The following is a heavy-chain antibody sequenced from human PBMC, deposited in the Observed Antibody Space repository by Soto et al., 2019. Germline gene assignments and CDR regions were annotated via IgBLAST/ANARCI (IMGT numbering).Heavy chain of an antibody. V-gene: IGHV3-21*01. CDR3: ARDYYDSRGHKWYYGMDV. CDR2: ISSSSSYI. D-gene: IGHD3-22*01. J-gene: IGHJ6*02. Sequence: XGSLRLSCAASGFTFSSNSLTWVRQAPGYGLEGVSSISSSSSYIYYADSVKGRFTISRDNAKNSLYLQMNSLRAEDTAVYYCARDYYDSRGHKWYYGMDVWGQGTTVTVSS. CDR1: GFTFSSNS.